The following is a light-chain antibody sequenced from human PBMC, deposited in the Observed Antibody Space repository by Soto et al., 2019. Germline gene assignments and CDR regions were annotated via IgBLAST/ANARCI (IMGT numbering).Light chain of an antibody. CDR1: QSVSSN. CDR3: QQYNNWRT. V-gene: IGKV3-15*01. Sequence: EIVMTQSPATLSVSQGEIATLSCRASQSVSSNLAWYQQKPGQAPRLLIYGASTRATGIPARFSGSGSGTEFTLTISSLQSEDFAVYYCQQYNNWRTFGQGTKVDIK. J-gene: IGKJ1*01. CDR2: GAS.